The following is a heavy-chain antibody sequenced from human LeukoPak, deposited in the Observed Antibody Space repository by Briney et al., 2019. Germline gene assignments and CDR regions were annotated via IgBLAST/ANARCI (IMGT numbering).Heavy chain of an antibody. CDR3: ASGRYSSGTFDY. CDR1: GASISTSNW. V-gene: IGHV4-4*02. Sequence: PSETLSLTCAVSGASISTSNWWSWVRQPPGKGLEWSGEIYYTGSTNYNPSLKTRVTISVDKSKNQFSLKLSSVTAADTAVYYCASGRYSSGTFDYWGQGTLVTVSS. CDR2: IYYTGST. J-gene: IGHJ4*02. D-gene: IGHD6-19*01.